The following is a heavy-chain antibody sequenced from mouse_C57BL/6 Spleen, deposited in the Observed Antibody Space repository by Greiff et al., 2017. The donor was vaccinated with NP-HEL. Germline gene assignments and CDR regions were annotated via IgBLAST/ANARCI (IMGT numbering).Heavy chain of an antibody. D-gene: IGHD1-1*01. Sequence: EVQLQQSGPELVKPGASVKISCKASGYTFTDYYMNWVKQSHGKSLEWIGDINPNNGGTSYNQKFKGKATLTVDKSSSTAYMELRSLTSEDSAVYYCARGVTTVNYAMDYWGQGTSVTVSS. CDR3: ARGVTTVNYAMDY. CDR1: GYTFTDYY. V-gene: IGHV1-26*01. J-gene: IGHJ4*01. CDR2: INPNNGGT.